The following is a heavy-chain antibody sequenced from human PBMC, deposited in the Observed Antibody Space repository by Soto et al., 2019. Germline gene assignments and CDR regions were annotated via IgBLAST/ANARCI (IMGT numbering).Heavy chain of an antibody. Sequence: ASVKVSCKASGYTITNYFLHWVRQSLGQGPQWMGVVNPSTGATSYAQMFRGRVTMTRDTFTRTVYMELSSLNSEDTAVYYCAREALRRGYSNFRWFDPWGQGTQVTVSS. D-gene: IGHD4-4*01. J-gene: IGHJ5*02. CDR3: AREALRRGYSNFRWFDP. CDR1: GYTITNYF. V-gene: IGHV1-46*01. CDR2: VNPSTGAT.